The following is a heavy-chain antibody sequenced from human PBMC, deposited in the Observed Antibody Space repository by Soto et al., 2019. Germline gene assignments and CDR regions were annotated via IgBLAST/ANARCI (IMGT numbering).Heavy chain of an antibody. CDR2: ISAYNGNT. CDR1: GYTFTSYG. J-gene: IGHJ6*03. V-gene: IGHV1-18*01. D-gene: IGHD6-6*01. Sequence: ASVKVSCKASGYTFTSYGISWVRQAPGQGLEWMGWISAYNGNTHYTQKLQGRVTMTTDTSTSTAYMELRGLRSDDTAVYYCARVRQIVGYFYYYMDVWGKGTTVTVSS. CDR3: ARVRQIVGYFYYYMDV.